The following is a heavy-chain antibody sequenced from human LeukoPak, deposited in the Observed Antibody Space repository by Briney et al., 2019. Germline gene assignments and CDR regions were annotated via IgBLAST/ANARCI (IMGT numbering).Heavy chain of an antibody. CDR2: FKSKVAGGTT. CDR1: GFTFSVTW. Sequence: PGESLRLSCTASGFTFSVTWMSWVRQAPGRGLEWVGRFKSKVAGGTTDYAAPVAGRFTISRDDPKNMLYLQMNSLKSEDTGVYYCTRGAPQADVFDIWGQGTMVTVSS. CDR3: TRGAPQADVFDI. D-gene: IGHD1-26*01. J-gene: IGHJ3*02. V-gene: IGHV3-15*01.